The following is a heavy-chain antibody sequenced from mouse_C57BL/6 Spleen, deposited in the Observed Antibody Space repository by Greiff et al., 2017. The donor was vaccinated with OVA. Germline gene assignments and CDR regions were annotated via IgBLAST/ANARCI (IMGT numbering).Heavy chain of an antibody. V-gene: IGHV5-6*02. Sequence: EVKLVESGGDLVKPGGSLKLSCAASGFTFSNYGMSWVRQTPDQRLEWVATISSGGSYTYYPDSVKGRFPISRDNATNTLYLQMSSLKTEETAGYYCARYYGSSTRDYFGYWGKGTTLTVAS. D-gene: IGHD1-1*01. J-gene: IGHJ2*01. CDR2: ISSGGSYT. CDR1: GFTFSNYG. CDR3: ARYYGSSTRDYFGY.